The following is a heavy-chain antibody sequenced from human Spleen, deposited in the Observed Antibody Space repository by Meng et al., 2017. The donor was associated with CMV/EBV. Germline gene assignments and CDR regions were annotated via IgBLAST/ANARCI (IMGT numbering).Heavy chain of an antibody. CDR2: IYYSGST. J-gene: IGHJ4*02. Sequence: RLERQQAGPGLVKPSETLSLTCTVSGGSISSSSYYWGWIRQPPGKGLEWIGSIYYSGSTYYNPSLKSRVTISVDTSGSQLSLKLSSVTTADTAMYYCAERGSGYWGQGILVTVSS. CDR3: AERGSGY. V-gene: IGHV4-39*06. D-gene: IGHD6-25*01. CDR1: GGSISSSSYY.